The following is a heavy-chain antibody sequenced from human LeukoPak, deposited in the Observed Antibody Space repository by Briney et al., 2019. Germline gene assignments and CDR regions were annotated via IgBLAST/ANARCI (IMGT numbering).Heavy chain of an antibody. J-gene: IGHJ5*02. V-gene: IGHV3-66*01. CDR2: IDSGGNT. Sequence: GGSLRLSCAATGFNVNNHLTWVRQDPRKGLEWVSFIDSGGNTDYADSVKGRFIISRDISKNTLNLQMNNVRVEDTAVYYCAGGPYCSGGSCYSYNWFDPWGQGTLVTVSS. CDR3: AGGPYCSGGSCYSYNWFDP. D-gene: IGHD2-15*01. CDR1: GFNVNNH.